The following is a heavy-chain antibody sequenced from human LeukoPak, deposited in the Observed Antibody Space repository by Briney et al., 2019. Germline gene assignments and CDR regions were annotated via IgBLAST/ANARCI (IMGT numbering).Heavy chain of an antibody. V-gene: IGHV3-21*01. CDR1: GVAFSSFN. CDR2: IGSSSTYE. Sequence: PGGSLRLSCAAYGVAFSSFNMNCVRQAPGKGLEWVSSIGSSSTYEYYADSVKGRFTISRDNAKNSLYLQMDSLRDEDTAVYYCARERGYSYGYGDYWSQGTLVTVSS. CDR3: ARERGYSYGYGDY. J-gene: IGHJ4*02. D-gene: IGHD5-18*01.